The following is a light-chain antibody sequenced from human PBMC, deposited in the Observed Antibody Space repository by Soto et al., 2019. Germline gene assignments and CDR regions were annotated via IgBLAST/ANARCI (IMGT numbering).Light chain of an antibody. Sequence: EIVLTQSPGTLSLSPGERATLSCRASQSVTSSYLAWYQQKPGQAHRLLIYGASSRATGIPDRFSGSGSGTDFTLTISRLEPEDFAVYYCQQYGSSLWTFGQGTKVDIK. V-gene: IGKV3-20*01. CDR1: QSVTSSY. CDR2: GAS. J-gene: IGKJ1*01. CDR3: QQYGSSLWT.